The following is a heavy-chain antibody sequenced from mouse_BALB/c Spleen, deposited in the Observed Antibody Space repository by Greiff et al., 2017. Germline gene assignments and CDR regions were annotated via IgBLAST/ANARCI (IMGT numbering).Heavy chain of an antibody. V-gene: IGHV3-6*02. CDR3: ARVNGYAMDY. CDR2: ISYDGSN. CDR1: GYSITSGYY. Sequence: DVKLQESGPGLVKPSQSLSLTCYVTGYSITSGYYWNWIRQFPGNKLEWMGYISYDGSNNYNPSLKNRISITRDTSKNQFFLKLNSVTTEDTATYYCARVNGYAMDYWGQGTSVTVSS. J-gene: IGHJ4*01.